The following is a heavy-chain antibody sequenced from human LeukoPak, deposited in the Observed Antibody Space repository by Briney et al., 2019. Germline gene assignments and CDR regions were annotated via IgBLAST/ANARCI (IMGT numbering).Heavy chain of an antibody. V-gene: IGHV3-53*01. CDR2: IYSGGST. CDR3: ARDRRSYYDSSGYHSGDAFDI. Sequence: GGSLRLSCAASGFTVSSNYMSWVRQAPGKGLEWVSVIYSGGSTYYADSVKGRFTISRDNSKNTLYLQMNSLRAEDTAVYYCARDRRSYYDSSGYHSGDAFDIWGQGTMVTISS. J-gene: IGHJ3*02. D-gene: IGHD3-22*01. CDR1: GFTVSSNY.